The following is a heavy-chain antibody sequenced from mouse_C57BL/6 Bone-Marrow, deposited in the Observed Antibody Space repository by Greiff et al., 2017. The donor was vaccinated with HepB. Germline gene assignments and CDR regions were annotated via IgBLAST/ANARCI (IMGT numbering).Heavy chain of an antibody. V-gene: IGHV14-4*01. D-gene: IGHD2-2*01. Sequence: VQLKQSGAELVRPGASVKLSCTASGFNIKDDYMHWVKQRPEQGLEWIGWIDPENGDTEYASKFQGKATITADTSSNTAYLQLSSLTSEDTAVYYCTTGGLRRRDYFDYWGQGTTLTVSS. CDR2: IDPENGDT. J-gene: IGHJ2*01. CDR1: GFNIKDDY. CDR3: TTGGLRRRDYFDY.